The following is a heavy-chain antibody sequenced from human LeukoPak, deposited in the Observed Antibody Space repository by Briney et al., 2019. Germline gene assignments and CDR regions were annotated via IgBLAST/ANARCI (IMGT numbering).Heavy chain of an antibody. CDR1: GYTFTGHY. V-gene: IGHV1-2*02. J-gene: IGHJ4*02. CDR3: ARVVVRDANNYKDY. Sequence: ASVKVSCKASGYTFTGHYMHWVRQAPGQGLEWMGWINPNSGDTNYAQNFQGRVTMTRDTSISTAYMELSRLRSDDTAVYYCARVVVRDANNYKDYWGQGTLVTVSS. CDR2: INPNSGDT. D-gene: IGHD5-24*01.